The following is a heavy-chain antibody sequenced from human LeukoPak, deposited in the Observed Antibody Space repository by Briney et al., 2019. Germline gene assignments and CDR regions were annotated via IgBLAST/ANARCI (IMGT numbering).Heavy chain of an antibody. CDR1: GYTFTNYY. J-gene: IGHJ4*02. Sequence: ASVKVSSKASGYTFTNYYMHWGRPAPGQGLEWMGIINPSCDSTIYVQKFQGRPPMTRDTSTSTVYMDLSSLRSEDTAVYSCARRAAASHYLDYWGQGTLVTVSS. D-gene: IGHD6-13*01. CDR2: INPSCDST. CDR3: ARRAAASHYLDY. V-gene: IGHV1-46*01.